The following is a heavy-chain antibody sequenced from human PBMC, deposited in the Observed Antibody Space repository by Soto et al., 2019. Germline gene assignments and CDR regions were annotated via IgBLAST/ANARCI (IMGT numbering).Heavy chain of an antibody. CDR2: ISSGRPDI. Sequence: GGSLRLSCAASGFSFDTYNMNWVRQAPGKGLEWVSSISSGRPDIFYADSVRGRFTISRDDAKKSLFLQMNSLRADDTAVYYCAKDQYDFWSGSLSSYGMDVWGQGTTVTVSS. V-gene: IGHV3-21*01. J-gene: IGHJ6*02. CDR3: AKDQYDFWSGSLSSYGMDV. CDR1: GFSFDTYN. D-gene: IGHD3-3*01.